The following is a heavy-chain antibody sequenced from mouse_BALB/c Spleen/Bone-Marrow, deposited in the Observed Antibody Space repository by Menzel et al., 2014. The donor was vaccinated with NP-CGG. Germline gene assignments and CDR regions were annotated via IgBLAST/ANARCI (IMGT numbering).Heavy chain of an antibody. CDR1: GYTFTDYT. J-gene: IGHJ3*01. D-gene: IGHD1-1*01. CDR2: INPNNGGT. Sequence: VQLKQSGPELVKPGASVKISCKTSGYTFTDYTMHWVKQSHGKSLEWIGGINPNNGGTSYNQKFKGKATLTVDKSSSTDYMELRSLTSEDSAVYYCAREFYYYGSSPAWFAYWGQGTLVTVSA. V-gene: IGHV1-18*01. CDR3: AREFYYYGSSPAWFAY.